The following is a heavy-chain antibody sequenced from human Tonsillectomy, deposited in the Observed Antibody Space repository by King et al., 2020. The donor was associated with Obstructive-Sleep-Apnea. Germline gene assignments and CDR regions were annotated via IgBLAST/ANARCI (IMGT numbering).Heavy chain of an antibody. CDR3: ARNWGGQTSGSYPYYFDY. J-gene: IGHJ4*02. D-gene: IGHD1-26*01. Sequence: VTLKESGPALVKPTQTLTLTCTFSGFSLSTSGMCVSWIRQPPGKALEWLALIDWDDDKYYSTSLKTRLTISKDTSKHQVVLTMTNMDPVDTATYYCARNWGGQTSGSYPYYFDYWGQGTLVTVSS. CDR1: GFSLSTSGMC. CDR2: IDWDDDK. V-gene: IGHV2-70*01.